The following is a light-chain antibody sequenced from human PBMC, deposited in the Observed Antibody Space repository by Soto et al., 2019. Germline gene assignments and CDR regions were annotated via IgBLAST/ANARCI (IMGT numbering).Light chain of an antibody. CDR1: QDISNY. J-gene: IGKJ4*01. V-gene: IGKV1-33*01. CDR3: QQYDNLPLT. Sequence: DIQMTQSPSSLSASVGDRVTITCQASQDISNYLNWYQQKPGKAPKLLIYDASNLETGDPSRFSGSGSGTAFTFTISSLQPEDIATYYCQQYDNLPLTFGGGTKVEIK. CDR2: DAS.